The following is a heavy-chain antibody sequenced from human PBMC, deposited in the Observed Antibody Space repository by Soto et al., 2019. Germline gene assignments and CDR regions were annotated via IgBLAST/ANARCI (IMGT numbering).Heavy chain of an antibody. CDR1: GFTFSAYV. J-gene: IGHJ4*02. D-gene: IGHD6-13*01. V-gene: IGHV3-23*01. CDR3: AKLTAA. Sequence: EVEVLESGGGLVQPGGSLRLSCAASGFTFSAYVMSWVRQAPGKGLEWVSSITSSGGGTYYADSVKGRFTVSRDNSKNTVYLQMNSLRDEDTAVYYCAKLTAAWGQGTLSPSPQ. CDR2: ITSSGGGT.